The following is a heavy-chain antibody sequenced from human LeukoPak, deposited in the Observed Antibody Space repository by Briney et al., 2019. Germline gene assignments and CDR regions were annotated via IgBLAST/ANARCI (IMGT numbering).Heavy chain of an antibody. V-gene: IGHV3-7*01. CDR2: IKQDGSEK. J-gene: IGHJ3*02. D-gene: IGHD6-19*01. CDR3: ARDTDSSGWSFDAFDI. Sequence: GGSLRLSCAASRFTFSSYWMSWVRQAPGKGLEWVANIKQDGSEKYYVDSVKGRFTISRDNAKNSLYLQMNSLRAEDTAVYCCARDTDSSGWSFDAFDIWGQGTMVTVSS. CDR1: RFTFSSYW.